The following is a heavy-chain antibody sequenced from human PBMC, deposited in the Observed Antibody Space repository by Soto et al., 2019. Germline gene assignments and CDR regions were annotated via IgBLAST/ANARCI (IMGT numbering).Heavy chain of an antibody. CDR1: GFTFSSYW. CDR2: IKQDGSEK. V-gene: IGHV3-7*03. D-gene: IGHD3-3*01. J-gene: IGHJ6*02. Sequence: EVQLVESGGGLVQPGGSLRLSCAASGFTFSSYWMSWVRQAPGKGLEWVANIKQDGSEKYYVDSGKGRFTISRDNAKNSLYLQMNSLRAEDTAVYYCARNSTYDFWSGSNYYGMDVWGQGTTVTVSS. CDR3: ARNSTYDFWSGSNYYGMDV.